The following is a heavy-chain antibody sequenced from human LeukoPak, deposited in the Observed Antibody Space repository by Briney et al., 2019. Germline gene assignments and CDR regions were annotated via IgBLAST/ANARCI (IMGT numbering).Heavy chain of an antibody. J-gene: IGHJ4*02. Sequence: ASVKVSCKASGCTFTSYDINWVRQATGRGLEWMGWMNPNSGNTGYAPKFQVRVTMTRNTSISTAYMELTSLRSEDTAVYYCARSGPTDYWGQGTLVTVSS. CDR2: MNPNSGNT. CDR3: ARSGPTDY. V-gene: IGHV1-8*01. D-gene: IGHD2-15*01. CDR1: GCTFTSYD.